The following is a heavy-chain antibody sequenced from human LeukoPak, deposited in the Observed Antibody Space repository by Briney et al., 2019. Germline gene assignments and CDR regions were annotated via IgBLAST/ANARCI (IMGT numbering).Heavy chain of an antibody. V-gene: IGHV1-18*01. CDR2: ISAYNGNT. J-gene: IGHJ6*02. Sequence: ASVKVSCKASGGTFSSYAINWVRQAPGQGLEWMGWISAYNGNTNYAQKLQGRVTMTTDTSTSTAYMELRSLRSDDTAVYYCARGSAVTDYYYYGMDVWGQGTTVTVSS. CDR3: ARGSAVTDYYYYGMDV. D-gene: IGHD6-25*01. CDR1: GGTFSSYA.